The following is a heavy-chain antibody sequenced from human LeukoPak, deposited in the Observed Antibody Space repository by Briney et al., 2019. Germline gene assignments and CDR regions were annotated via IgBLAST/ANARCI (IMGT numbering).Heavy chain of an antibody. V-gene: IGHV4-59*01. Sequence: PSETLSLTCTVSGGSISSYYWSRIRQPPGKGLEWIGYIYYSGSTNYNPSLKSRVTISVDTSKNQFSLKLSSVTAADTAVYYCARGDYYGSGRDYWGQGTLVTVSS. CDR1: GGSISSYY. CDR3: ARGDYYGSGRDY. CDR2: IYYSGST. J-gene: IGHJ4*02. D-gene: IGHD3-10*01.